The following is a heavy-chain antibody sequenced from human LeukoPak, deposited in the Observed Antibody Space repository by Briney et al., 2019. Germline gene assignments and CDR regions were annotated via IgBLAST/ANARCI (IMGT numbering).Heavy chain of an antibody. Sequence: PGGSLRLSCAASGFTFSSYGMHWVRQAPGKGLEWVAVIWYDGSNKYYADSVKGRFTISRDNSKNTLYVQMNGLRAEDTAVYYCAKGRGYSSEGPGYWGQGTLVTVSS. J-gene: IGHJ4*02. CDR2: IWYDGSNK. CDR1: GFTFSSYG. D-gene: IGHD4-11*01. CDR3: AKGRGYSSEGPGY. V-gene: IGHV3-33*06.